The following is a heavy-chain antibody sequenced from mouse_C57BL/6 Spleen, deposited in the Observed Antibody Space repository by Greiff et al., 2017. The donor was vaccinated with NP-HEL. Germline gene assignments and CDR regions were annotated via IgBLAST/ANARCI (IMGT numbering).Heavy chain of an antibody. CDR1: GYTFTSYG. V-gene: IGHV1-58*01. D-gene: IGHD2-1*01. CDR2: IYIGNGYT. J-gene: IGHJ2*01. CDR3: ARGICDGKRDYFDY. Sequence: EVKLQESGAELVRPGSSVKMSCKTSGYTFTSYGINWVKQRPGQGLEWIGYIYIGNGYTEYNEKFKGKATLTSDTSSSTAYMQLSSLTSEDSAIYVCARGICDGKRDYFDYWGQGTTLTVSS.